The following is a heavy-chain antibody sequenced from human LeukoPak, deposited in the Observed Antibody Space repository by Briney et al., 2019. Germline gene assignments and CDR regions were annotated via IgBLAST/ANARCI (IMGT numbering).Heavy chain of an antibody. CDR2: VSNSSSTI. J-gene: IGHJ6*03. CDR3: ARGVRRFLEWVSMDV. Sequence: GPLRLSCAASGFTFSIYSMNWVRQAPGKGLEWVSYVSNSSSTIYYADSVKGRFTISRDNAKNSLYLQMNSLRAEDTAVYYCARGVRRFLEWVSMDVWDKGTTVTVSS. CDR1: GFTFSIYS. D-gene: IGHD3-3*01. V-gene: IGHV3-48*01.